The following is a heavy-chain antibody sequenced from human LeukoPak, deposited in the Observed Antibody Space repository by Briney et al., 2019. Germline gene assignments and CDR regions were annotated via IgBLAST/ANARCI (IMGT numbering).Heavy chain of an antibody. J-gene: IGHJ5*02. V-gene: IGHV4-4*09. CDR3: ARQDYWGWFAP. D-gene: IGHD3-16*01. CDR2: IYPDGST. Sequence: ASETLSLTCTVSGTSITNYYWAWIRQTPGKGLEWIGYIYPDGSTKYNPSLKSRGAISVDTSNNQFSLKVTSMTAADTAVYYCARQDYWGWFAPWGQGTLVIVSS. CDR1: GTSITNYY.